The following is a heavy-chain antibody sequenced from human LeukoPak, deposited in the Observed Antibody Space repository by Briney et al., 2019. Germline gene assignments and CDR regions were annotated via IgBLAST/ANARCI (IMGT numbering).Heavy chain of an antibody. CDR3: ARDGYSSGWYSLVDYYYYYMDV. J-gene: IGHJ6*03. CDR2: ISSSGSTI. V-gene: IGHV3-48*03. Sequence: PGGSLRLSCAASGFTFSSYEMNWVRQAPGKGLEWVSYISSSGSTIYYADSVKGRFTISRDNAKNSLYLQMNSLRAEDTAVYYCARDGYSSGWYSLVDYYYYYMDVWGKGTTVTVSS. CDR1: GFTFSSYE. D-gene: IGHD6-19*01.